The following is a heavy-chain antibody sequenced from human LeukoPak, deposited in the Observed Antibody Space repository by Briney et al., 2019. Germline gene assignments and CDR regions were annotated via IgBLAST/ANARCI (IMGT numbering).Heavy chain of an antibody. CDR2: IIPIFGTA. Sequence: SVKVSCKASGGTFSSYAISWVRQAPGQGLEWMGRIIPIFGTANYAQKSQGRVTITTDESTSTAYMELSSLRSEDTAVYYCARHVGYYCDSSGYGFFDYWGQGTLVTVSS. J-gene: IGHJ4*02. CDR1: GGTFSSYA. CDR3: ARHVGYYCDSSGYGFFDY. V-gene: IGHV1-69*05. D-gene: IGHD3-22*01.